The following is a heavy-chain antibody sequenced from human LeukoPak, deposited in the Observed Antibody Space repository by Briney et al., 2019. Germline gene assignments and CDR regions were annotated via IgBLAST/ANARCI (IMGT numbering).Heavy chain of an antibody. D-gene: IGHD6-13*01. CDR3: ARNRVAAVGAFDI. CDR2: IIPIFGTA. Sequence: SVKVSCKTSGYSFILYGISWVRQAPGQGLEWMGGIIPIFGTANYAQKFQGRVTITADESTSTAYMELSSLRSEDTAVYYCARNRVAAVGAFDIWGQGTMVTVSS. J-gene: IGHJ3*02. CDR1: GYSFILYG. V-gene: IGHV1-69*13.